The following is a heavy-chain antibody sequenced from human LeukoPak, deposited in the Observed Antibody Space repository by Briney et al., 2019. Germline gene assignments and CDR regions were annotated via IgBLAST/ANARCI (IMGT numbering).Heavy chain of an antibody. V-gene: IGHV1-46*01. CDR1: GYTFTGYY. CDR3: ARDGPRIAALGEDFDY. J-gene: IGHJ4*02. D-gene: IGHD6-6*01. Sequence: VASVKVSCKASGYTFTGYYMHWVRQAPGQGLEWMGIINPSGGSTSYAQKFQGRVTMTRDTSTSTVYMELSSLRSEDTAVYYCARDGPRIAALGEDFDYWGQGTLVTVSS. CDR2: INPSGGST.